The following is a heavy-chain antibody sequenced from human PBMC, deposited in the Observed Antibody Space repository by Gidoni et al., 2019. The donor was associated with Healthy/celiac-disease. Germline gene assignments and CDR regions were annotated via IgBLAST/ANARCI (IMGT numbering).Heavy chain of an antibody. CDR3: ARDTLSITMIVVVSGMDV. CDR2: ISYDGSNK. D-gene: IGHD3-22*01. Sequence: SYAMHWVRQAPGKGLECVAVISYDGSNKYYADSVKGRFTISRDNSKNTLYLQMNSLRAEDTAVYYCARDTLSITMIVVVSGMDVWGQGTTVTVSS. V-gene: IGHV3-30-3*01. J-gene: IGHJ6*02. CDR1: SYA.